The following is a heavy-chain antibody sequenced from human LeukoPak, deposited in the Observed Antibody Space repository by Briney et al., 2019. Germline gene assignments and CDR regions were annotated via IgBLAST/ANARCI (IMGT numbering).Heavy chain of an antibody. Sequence: ASVKVSCKTAGYTFTNYAINWVRQAPGQGLEWMGWINTKTGNATYAQGFTGRFVFSSDTSVSTAYLQISSLKTEDTAVYYCARDQVVVVAVPPYYSYGMDVWGQGTTVTVSS. CDR1: GYTFTNYA. J-gene: IGHJ6*02. V-gene: IGHV7-4-1*02. D-gene: IGHD2-21*01. CDR2: INTKTGNA. CDR3: ARDQVVVVAVPPYYSYGMDV.